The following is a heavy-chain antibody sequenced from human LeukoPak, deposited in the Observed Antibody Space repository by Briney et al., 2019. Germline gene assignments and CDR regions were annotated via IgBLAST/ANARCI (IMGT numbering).Heavy chain of an antibody. CDR1: GGSISSGSYY. CDR2: IYTSGST. V-gene: IGHV4-61*02. Sequence: PSETLSLTCTVSGGSISSGSYYWSWIRQPAGKGLEWIGRIYTSGSTNYNPSLKSRVTISVDTSKNQVSLKLTSVTAADTAVYYCARHPSGWYLDYWGQGTLVTVSS. CDR3: ARHPSGWYLDY. J-gene: IGHJ4*02. D-gene: IGHD6-19*01.